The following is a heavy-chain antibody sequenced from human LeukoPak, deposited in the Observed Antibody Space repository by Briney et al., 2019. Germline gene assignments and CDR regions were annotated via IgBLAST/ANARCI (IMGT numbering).Heavy chain of an antibody. Sequence: PGGSLRLSCAASGFSFTTYAMTWVRQAPGKGLEWVSSITVRGAKANYADSVKGRFTISRDDSRNTLYLQMNSLRGEDTAVYYCAKRRGLELLYYYYMDVWGRGTTVTVSS. CDR2: ITVRGAKA. CDR1: GFSFTTYA. D-gene: IGHD1-7*01. CDR3: AKRRGLELLYYYYMDV. V-gene: IGHV3-23*01. J-gene: IGHJ6*03.